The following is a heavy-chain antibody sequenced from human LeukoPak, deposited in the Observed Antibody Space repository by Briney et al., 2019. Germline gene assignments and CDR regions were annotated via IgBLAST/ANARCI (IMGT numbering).Heavy chain of an antibody. CDR3: ASDYSNYGSYFDY. D-gene: IGHD4-4*01. CDR1: GFTFSSYG. Sequence: GGSLRLSCAASGFTFSSYGMHWVSQAPGKGLEWVAVISYDGSNKYYADSVKGRFTISRDNSKNTLYLQMNSLRAEDTAVYYCASDYSNYGSYFDYWGQGTLVTVSS. CDR2: ISYDGSNK. V-gene: IGHV3-30*03. J-gene: IGHJ4*02.